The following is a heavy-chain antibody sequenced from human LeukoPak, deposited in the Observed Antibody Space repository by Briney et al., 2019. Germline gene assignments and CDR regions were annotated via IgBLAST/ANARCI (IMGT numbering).Heavy chain of an antibody. CDR1: GGSIPSYY. D-gene: IGHD3-3*01. CDR3: ARAPPRDTIFGVVIIRHNRFDP. V-gene: IGHV4-59*12. CDR2: IYYRGST. J-gene: IGHJ5*02. Sequence: SETLSLTCTVSGGSIPSYYWNWIRHPPGKGLEWIGYIYYRGSTNYNPSLKSRVTISVDTSKNQFSLKLNSVTAADTAVYYCARAPPRDTIFGVVIIRHNRFDPWGQGTLVTVSS.